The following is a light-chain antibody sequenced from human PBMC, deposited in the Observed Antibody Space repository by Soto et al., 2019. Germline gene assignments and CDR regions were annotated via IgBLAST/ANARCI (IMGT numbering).Light chain of an antibody. J-gene: IGKJ1*01. V-gene: IGKV3-20*01. CDR2: GIS. CDR3: QQYVTSSPRT. CDR1: HTISSSY. Sequence: EIVLTQSPGTLSLSPGERATLSCRASHTISSSYLAWDQQKPGQAPRLLMYGISRRATGIPDRFSGSGSGTDFTLTITRLEPEDFAVYYCQQYVTSSPRTFGQGTKVDIK.